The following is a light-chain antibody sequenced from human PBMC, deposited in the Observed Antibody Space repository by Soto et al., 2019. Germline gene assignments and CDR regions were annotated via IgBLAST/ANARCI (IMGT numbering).Light chain of an antibody. J-gene: IGKJ2*01. CDR2: GAS. V-gene: IGKV3-15*01. CDR1: RSVSSN. CDR3: QQYNNRGT. Sequence: EIVMTQSPATLSVSPGERATLSCRASRSVSSNLAWYQQKPGQAPRLLIYGASTRATGIPARFSGSGSGTEFTLTISSLQSEDFAVYYCQQYNNRGTFGQGTKLEIK.